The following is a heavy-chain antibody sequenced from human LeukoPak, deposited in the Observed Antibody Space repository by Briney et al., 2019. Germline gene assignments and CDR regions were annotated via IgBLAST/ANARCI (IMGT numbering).Heavy chain of an antibody. J-gene: IGHJ4*02. CDR2: IYYSGSA. CDR3: ARSHGSGSYYNLNDY. V-gene: IGHV4-59*01. Sequence: SETLSLTCTVSGGSISSYYWSWIRQPPGKGLEWIGYIYYSGSANYNPSLKSRVTISVDTSKNQFSLKLSSVTAADTAVYYCARSHGSGSYYNLNDYWGQGTLVTVSS. CDR1: GGSISSYY. D-gene: IGHD3-10*01.